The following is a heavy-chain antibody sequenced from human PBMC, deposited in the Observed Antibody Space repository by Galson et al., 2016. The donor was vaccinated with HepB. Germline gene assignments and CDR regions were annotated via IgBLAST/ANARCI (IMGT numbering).Heavy chain of an antibody. CDR1: GLTVSSNH. Sequence: SLRLSCAASGLTVSSNHMSWFRQAPGKGLEWVSNIYSDGNTKYADSVKGRFTISRDNSKNTVYLQMKSLRVEDTAVYYCARSVLNHGVDCMDVWGQGTTVIVSS. J-gene: IGHJ6*02. CDR2: IYSDGNT. V-gene: IGHV3-53*01. CDR3: ARSVLNHGVDCMDV. D-gene: IGHD2-8*01.